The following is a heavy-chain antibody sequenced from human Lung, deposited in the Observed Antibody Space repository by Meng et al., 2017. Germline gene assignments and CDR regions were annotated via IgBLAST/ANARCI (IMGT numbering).Heavy chain of an antibody. CDR3: ARGVGSLDF. J-gene: IGHJ4*02. CDR2: VYSSGSA. D-gene: IGHD5/OR15-5a*01. Sequence: QGQLQGSGPGRVKPSEPLSPTCDVSGGSISGYFWTWIRQPAGKGLDWIGRVYSSGSANYNPSLKSRVTMSVDRSKNQFSLQLTSVTAADTAVYYCARGVGSLDFWGQGALVTVSS. V-gene: IGHV4-4*07. CDR1: GGSISGYF.